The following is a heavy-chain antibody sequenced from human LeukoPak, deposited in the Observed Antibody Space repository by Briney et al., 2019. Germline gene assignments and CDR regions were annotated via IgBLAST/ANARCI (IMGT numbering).Heavy chain of an antibody. V-gene: IGHV3-30*03. CDR1: GFTFSIYG. J-gene: IGHJ4*02. D-gene: IGHD6-19*01. CDR3: VTVAGKD. CDR2: IIYDGSNK. Sequence: GRSLRLSCAASGFTFSIYGMHWVRQAPGKGLEWVAAIIYDGSNKYYADSVKGRFTISRDNSKNTLDLQMSSLRAEDTAVYYCVTVAGKDWGQGTLVTVSS.